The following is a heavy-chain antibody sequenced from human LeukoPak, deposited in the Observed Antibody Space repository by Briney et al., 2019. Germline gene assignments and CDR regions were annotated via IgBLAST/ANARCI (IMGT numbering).Heavy chain of an antibody. CDR2: IYHSGST. CDR3: ARSRSENYYYGMDV. D-gene: IGHD5-24*01. CDR1: GGSISSSNW. V-gene: IGHV4-4*02. J-gene: IGHJ6*04. Sequence: SGTLSLTCAVSGGSISSSNWWSWVRQPPGKGLEWIGEIYHSGSTNYNPSLESRVTISVDKSKNQFSLKLSSVTAADTAVYYCARSRSENYYYGMDVWGKGTTVTVSS.